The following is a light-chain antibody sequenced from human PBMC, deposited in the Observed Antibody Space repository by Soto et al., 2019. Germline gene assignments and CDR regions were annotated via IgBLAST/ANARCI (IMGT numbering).Light chain of an antibody. CDR1: SSDVGGYNY. J-gene: IGLJ2*01. CDR2: EDY. V-gene: IGLV2-8*01. Sequence: QSALTQPPSASGSPGQSVTISCTGTSSDVGGYNYVSWYQHHPDKAPKLIIHEDYKRPSGVPDRFSGSKSGNTASLTVSGLQAEDEAEYYCSSYAASDSFVVFGGGTKVTVL. CDR3: SSYAASDSFVV.